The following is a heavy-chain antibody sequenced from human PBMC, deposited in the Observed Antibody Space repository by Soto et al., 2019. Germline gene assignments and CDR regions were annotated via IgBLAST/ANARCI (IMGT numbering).Heavy chain of an antibody. CDR2: ISSSGSTI. CDR3: ARDPDYSSDEYFQH. D-gene: IGHD6-25*01. Sequence: GESLKISCAASGFTFSSYEMNWVRQAPGKGLEWVSYISSSGSTIYYADSVKGRFTISRDNAKNSLYLQMNSLRAEDTAVYYCARDPDYSSDEYFQHWGQGTLVTVSS. CDR1: GFTFSSYE. V-gene: IGHV3-48*03. J-gene: IGHJ1*01.